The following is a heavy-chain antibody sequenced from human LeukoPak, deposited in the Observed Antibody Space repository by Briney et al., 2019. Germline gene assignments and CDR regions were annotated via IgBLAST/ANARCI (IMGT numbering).Heavy chain of an antibody. Sequence: SETLSLTCTVSGGSISSYYWSWIRQPAGKGLEWIGRIYTSGSINYNPSLKSRVTMSVDTSKNQFSLKLSSVTAADTAVYYCARANLWYYYGSGSLDYWGQGTLVTVSS. CDR1: GGSISSYY. D-gene: IGHD3-10*01. V-gene: IGHV4-4*07. CDR3: ARANLWYYYGSGSLDY. CDR2: IYTSGSI. J-gene: IGHJ4*02.